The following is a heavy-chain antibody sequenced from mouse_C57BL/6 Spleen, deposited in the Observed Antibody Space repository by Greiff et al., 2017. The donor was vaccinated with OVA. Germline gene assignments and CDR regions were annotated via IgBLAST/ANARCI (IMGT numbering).Heavy chain of an antibody. Sequence: QVQLQQPGAELVRPGSSVKLSCKASGYTFTSYWMDWVKQRPGQGLEWIGNIYPSDSETHYNQKFKDKATLTVDKSYSTAYMQLSSLTSEDSAVYYCARDYGSSYWYFDVWGTGTTVTVSS. CDR3: ARDYGSSYWYFDV. D-gene: IGHD1-1*01. CDR2: IYPSDSET. CDR1: GYTFTSYW. V-gene: IGHV1-61*01. J-gene: IGHJ1*03.